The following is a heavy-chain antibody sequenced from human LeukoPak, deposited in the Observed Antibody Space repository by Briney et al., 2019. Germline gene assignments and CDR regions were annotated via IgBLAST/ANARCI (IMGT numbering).Heavy chain of an antibody. D-gene: IGHD3-3*01. V-gene: IGHV3-30*02. CDR1: GFTFSSYG. CDR3: AKDLYDFWSGYYPKYNWFDP. CDR2: IRYDGSNK. J-gene: IGHJ5*02. Sequence: GGSLRLSCAASGFTFSSYGMHWVRQAPGKGLEWVAFIRYDGSNKYYADSVKGLFTISRDNSKNTLYLQMNSLRAEDTAVYYCAKDLYDFWSGYYPKYNWFDPWGQGTLVTVSS.